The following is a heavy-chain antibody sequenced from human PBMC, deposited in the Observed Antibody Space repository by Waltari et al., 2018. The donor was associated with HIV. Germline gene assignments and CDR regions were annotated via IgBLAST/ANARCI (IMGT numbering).Heavy chain of an antibody. J-gene: IGHJ6*02. Sequence: EVQLVESGGGVVRPGGSLRLSCAASGFTFDDYGRSWVRQAPGMGMEWVSGISWNGGSTGYADSVKGRFTISRYNAKNSLYLQMNSLRAEDTALYHCARDSSIAARPLNAGGMDVWGQGTTVTVSS. CDR3: ARDSSIAARPLNAGGMDV. CDR1: GFTFDDYG. V-gene: IGHV3-20*01. D-gene: IGHD6-6*01. CDR2: ISWNGGST.